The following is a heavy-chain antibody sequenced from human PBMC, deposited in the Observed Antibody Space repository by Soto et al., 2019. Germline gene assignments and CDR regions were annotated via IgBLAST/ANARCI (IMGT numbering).Heavy chain of an antibody. V-gene: IGHV4-59*08. J-gene: IGHJ4*02. CDR2: IYYSGST. CDR1: GASLSSYY. Sequence: PSETLSLTCTVSGASLSSYYWTWIRQPPEKGLEWIGYIYYSGSTNYNPSLKSRVTISVDTSKNQFSLKLSSVTAADTAVYYCARHDWAKPFDYWGQGTLVTVSS. D-gene: IGHD3-9*01. CDR3: ARHDWAKPFDY.